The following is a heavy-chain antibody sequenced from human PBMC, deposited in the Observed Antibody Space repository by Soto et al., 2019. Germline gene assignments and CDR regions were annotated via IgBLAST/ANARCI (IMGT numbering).Heavy chain of an antibody. CDR3: ARMLSYRSSSWYWFDP. CDR2: IIPILGIA. V-gene: IGHV1-69*02. Sequence: SVKVSCKASGGTFSSYTISWVRQAPGQGLEWMGRIIPILGIANYAQKFQGRVTITADKSTSTAYMELRSLRSDDTAVYYCARMLSYRSSSWYWFDPWGQGTLVTVSS. D-gene: IGHD6-13*01. CDR1: GGTFSSYT. J-gene: IGHJ5*02.